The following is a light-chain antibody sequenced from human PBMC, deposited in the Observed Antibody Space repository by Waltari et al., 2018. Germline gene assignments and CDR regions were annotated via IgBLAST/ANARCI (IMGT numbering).Light chain of an antibody. CDR3: LQYYSTPRT. CDR1: HSVLYSSKNKNY. J-gene: IGKJ1*01. Sequence: DIVMTQSPDSLAVSLGERANSNCKSSHSVLYSSKNKNYLAWYQQKPGQPPKLLIYWASTRESGVPDRFSGSGSGTDFTLTVSSLQAEDVAVYYCLQYYSTPRTFGQGTKVEI. CDR2: WAS. V-gene: IGKV4-1*01.